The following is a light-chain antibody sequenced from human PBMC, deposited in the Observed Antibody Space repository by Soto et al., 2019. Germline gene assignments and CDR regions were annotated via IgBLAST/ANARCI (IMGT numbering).Light chain of an antibody. Sequence: EIALTQCPYTLSLSPAQRTTLSCRASQRLSASDIAWYQQKPGQAPKFLIYGVSSRATGIPDRFSGSGSGTDFTLTISRLEAEDFAVYHCQQYGSAPLITFGQGARLEIK. V-gene: IGKV3-20*01. CDR2: GVS. J-gene: IGKJ5*01. CDR1: QRLSASD. CDR3: QQYGSAPLIT.